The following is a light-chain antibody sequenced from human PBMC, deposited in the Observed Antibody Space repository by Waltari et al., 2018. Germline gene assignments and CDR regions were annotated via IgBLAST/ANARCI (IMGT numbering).Light chain of an antibody. Sequence: HSALSQPALAYAHPGRTIIISRSASSSDVGCDDFVSWYQHHPGKAPKLMTYEGTQRPSGVSDRFSGSKSGDTASLTISGLQAEDEADYYCCSYVRDITWVFGGGTKLTVL. CDR2: EGT. CDR1: SSDVGCDDF. V-gene: IGLV2-23*01. J-gene: IGLJ3*02. CDR3: CSYVRDITWV.